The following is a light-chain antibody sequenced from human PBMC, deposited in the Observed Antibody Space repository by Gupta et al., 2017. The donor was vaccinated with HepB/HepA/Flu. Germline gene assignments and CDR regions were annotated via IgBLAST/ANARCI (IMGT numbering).Light chain of an antibody. J-gene: IGLJ2*01. CDR3: ETWDSNIRV. CDR1: SGYNHYS. CDR2: VESSGRY. Sequence: QLLVTQASSASASWGPSVELTCTRSSGYNHYSIGWHQQQPGKAPRFLMKVESSGRYNKGSGIPDRFAGSSSGAARYLTISNLQSEDEADYYCETWDSNIRVFGGGTKLTVL. V-gene: IGLV4-60*03.